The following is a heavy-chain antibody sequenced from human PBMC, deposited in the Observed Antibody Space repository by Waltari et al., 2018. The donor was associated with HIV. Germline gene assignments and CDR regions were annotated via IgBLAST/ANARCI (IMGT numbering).Heavy chain of an antibody. J-gene: IGHJ4*02. CDR3: ATAVHYYDSSGYYLAY. CDR1: GYTLTELS. D-gene: IGHD3-22*01. CDR2: FDPEDGET. Sequence: QVQLVQSGAEVKKPGASVKVSCKVSGYTLTELSMHWVRQAPGKGLEWMGGFDPEDGETIYAQKVQGRVTMTEDTSTDTAYMELSSLRSEDTAVYYCATAVHYYDSSGYYLAYWGQGTLVTVSS. V-gene: IGHV1-24*01.